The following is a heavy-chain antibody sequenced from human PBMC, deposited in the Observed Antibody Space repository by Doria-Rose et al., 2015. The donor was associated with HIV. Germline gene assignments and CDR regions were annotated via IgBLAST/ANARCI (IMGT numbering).Heavy chain of an antibody. Sequence: QVTLKESGPVLVKPTETLTLTCTVSGVSLSSPGMGVSWIRQTPGKALEWLANIFSDDGRSYTSSLKSRLTISRATSKSQVVVAMTDMDPVDTATYYCARIKSSRWYHKYYFDFWGQGTLVIVSA. CDR1: GVSLSSPGMG. CDR3: ARIKSSRWYHKYYFDF. J-gene: IGHJ4*02. D-gene: IGHD6-13*01. CDR2: IFSDDGR. V-gene: IGHV2-26*01.